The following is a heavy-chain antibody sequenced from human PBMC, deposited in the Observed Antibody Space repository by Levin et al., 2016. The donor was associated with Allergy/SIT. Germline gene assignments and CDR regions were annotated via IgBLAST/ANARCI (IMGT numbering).Heavy chain of an antibody. D-gene: IGHD1-26*01. Sequence: WIRQPPGKGLEWVSAISGSGGSTYYADSVKGRFTISRDNSKNTLYLQMNSLRAEDTAVYYCAKDPSSGSYYFDYWGQGTLVTVSS. CDR3: AKDPSSGSYYFDY. J-gene: IGHJ4*02. V-gene: IGHV3-23*01. CDR2: ISGSGGST.